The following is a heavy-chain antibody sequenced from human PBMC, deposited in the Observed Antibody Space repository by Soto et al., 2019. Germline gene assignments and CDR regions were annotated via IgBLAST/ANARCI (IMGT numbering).Heavy chain of an antibody. D-gene: IGHD1-26*01. J-gene: IGHJ3*01. V-gene: IGHV3-11*01. Sequence: QVQLVESGGDLVKPGGSLRLSCAASGFTFSDHYMSWIRQAPGKGLEWVSYMSPSGSSSSYADSVKGRFTISRDNAKNSLYLQMNSLRADDTVVYYCSREFSGNYFAFDLWGQGTRVTVSS. CDR1: GFTFSDHY. CDR3: SREFSGNYFAFDL. CDR2: MSPSGSSS.